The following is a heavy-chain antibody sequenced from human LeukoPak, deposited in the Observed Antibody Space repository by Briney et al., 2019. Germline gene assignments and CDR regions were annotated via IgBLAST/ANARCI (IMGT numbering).Heavy chain of an antibody. CDR1: ADSFSSHY. J-gene: IGHJ4*02. Sequence: SETLSLTCAVSADSFSSHYWTWIRQSPGKGLEWIGYIYYSGSTNYNPSLKSRVTISVDTSKNQFSLKLSSVTAADTAVYYCAREDHTAMVDSWGQGTLVTVSS. CDR2: IYYSGST. D-gene: IGHD5-18*01. V-gene: IGHV4-59*11. CDR3: AREDHTAMVDS.